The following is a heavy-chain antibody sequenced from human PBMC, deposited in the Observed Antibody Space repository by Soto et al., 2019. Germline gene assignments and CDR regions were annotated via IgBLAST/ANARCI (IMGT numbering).Heavy chain of an antibody. CDR3: ARGALLWFGELTAFDY. V-gene: IGHV3-74*01. J-gene: IGHJ4*02. CDR2: INSDGSST. CDR1: GFNFSSYW. D-gene: IGHD3-10*01. Sequence: VGSLRLSCAASGFNFSSYWMHWVRQAPGKGLVWVSRINSDGSSTSYADSVKGRFTRSRDTAKNTLYLQMNSLRAEDTAVYYCARGALLWFGELTAFDYWGQGTLVTSPQ.